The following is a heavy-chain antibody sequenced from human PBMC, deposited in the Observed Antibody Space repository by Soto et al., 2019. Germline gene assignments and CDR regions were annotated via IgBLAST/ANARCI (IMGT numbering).Heavy chain of an antibody. CDR2: IYPADSDT. J-gene: IGHJ5*01. CDR1: GFSFTSYW. Sequence: GESLKISCDGSGFSFTSYWIAWVRQVPGKGLEWMGIIYPADSDTRYSPSFQGQVTISADKSISTAYLQWSSLKPSDTAMYYCARRGKSPKWLDSWGQGTLVTVSS. V-gene: IGHV5-51*01. CDR3: ARRGKSPKWLDS. D-gene: IGHD3-16*01.